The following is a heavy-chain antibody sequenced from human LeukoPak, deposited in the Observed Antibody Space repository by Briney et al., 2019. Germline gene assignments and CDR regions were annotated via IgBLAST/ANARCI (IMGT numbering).Heavy chain of an antibody. Sequence: GGTLRLSCAASGFTFSSYGMSWVRQAPGKGLEWVSAISDSGGSTYYADSVKGRFTISRDNSKNTLYLQMNSLRAEDTAVYYCARRPAGANYFDYWGQGTLVTVSS. D-gene: IGHD1-26*01. CDR3: ARRPAGANYFDY. CDR2: ISDSGGST. J-gene: IGHJ4*02. V-gene: IGHV3-23*01. CDR1: GFTFSSYG.